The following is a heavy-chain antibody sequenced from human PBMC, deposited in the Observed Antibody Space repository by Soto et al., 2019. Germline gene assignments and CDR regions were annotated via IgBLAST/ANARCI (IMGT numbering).Heavy chain of an antibody. Sequence: SETLSLTCTVSGGSISSGDYYWSWIRQPPGKGLEWIGYIYYSGSTYYNPSLKSRVTISVDTSKNQFSLKLSSVTAADTAVYYCARRGYDSSGYYSGFDYWGQGTLVTVSS. J-gene: IGHJ4*02. CDR1: GGSISSGDYY. D-gene: IGHD3-22*01. CDR3: ARRGYDSSGYYSGFDY. CDR2: IYYSGST. V-gene: IGHV4-30-4*01.